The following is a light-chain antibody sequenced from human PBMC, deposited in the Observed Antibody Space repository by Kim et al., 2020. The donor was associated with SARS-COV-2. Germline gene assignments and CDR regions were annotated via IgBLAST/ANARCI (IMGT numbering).Light chain of an antibody. CDR2: EVS. CDR1: SSDVGSYNL. CDR3: CSYAGSSTWV. V-gene: IGLV2-23*02. J-gene: IGLJ3*02. Sequence: GQAINNSCTGTSSDVGSYNLVSWYQQHPGKAPKLMIYEVSKRPSGVSNRFSGSKSGNTASLTISGLQAEDEADYYCCSYAGSSTWVFGGGTKVTVL.